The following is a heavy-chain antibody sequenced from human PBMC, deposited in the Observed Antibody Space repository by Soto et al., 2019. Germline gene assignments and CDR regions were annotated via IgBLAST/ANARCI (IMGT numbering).Heavy chain of an antibody. Sequence: GSLRLSCAASGFTFSSYAMSWVRQAPGKGLEWVSAISGGGGSTYYADSVKGRFTISRDNSKNTLYLQMNSLRAEDTAVYYCAKDAITIFGVGPNYNWFDPWGQGTLVTVSS. CDR3: AKDAITIFGVGPNYNWFDP. J-gene: IGHJ5*02. CDR2: ISGGGGST. D-gene: IGHD3-3*01. V-gene: IGHV3-23*01. CDR1: GFTFSSYA.